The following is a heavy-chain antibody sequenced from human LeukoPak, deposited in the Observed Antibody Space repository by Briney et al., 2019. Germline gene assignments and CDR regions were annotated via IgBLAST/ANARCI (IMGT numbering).Heavy chain of an antibody. CDR1: GYTFTSYG. CDR3: ARGLRLGITMVRGVIVNDY. J-gene: IGHJ4*02. CDR2: ISAYNGNT. V-gene: IGHV1-18*01. D-gene: IGHD3-10*01. Sequence: ASVKVSCKASGYTFTSYGISWVRQAPGQGLEWMGWISAYNGNTNYAQKLQGRVTMTTDTSTSTAYMELRSLRSDDTAVYYCARGLRLGITMVRGVIVNDYWGQGTLVTVSS.